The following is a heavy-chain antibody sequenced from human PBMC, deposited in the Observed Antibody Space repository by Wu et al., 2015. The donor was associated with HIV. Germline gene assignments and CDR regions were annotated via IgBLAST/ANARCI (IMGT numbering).Heavy chain of an antibody. V-gene: IGHV1-2*02. Sequence: QVQLVQSGAEVKKPGASVRVSCKTSGYTFTGYYIHWVRQAPGQGLEWMGWINPGSGDTSYSQKLQNRVTMTRDTSISTAYMELNRLRFDDTAVYYCARSLGAVTNPDAYGMDVWGQGTTVTVSS. D-gene: IGHD4-17*01. J-gene: IGHJ6*02. CDR3: ARSLGAVTNPDAYGMDV. CDR1: GYTFTGYY. CDR2: INPGSGDT.